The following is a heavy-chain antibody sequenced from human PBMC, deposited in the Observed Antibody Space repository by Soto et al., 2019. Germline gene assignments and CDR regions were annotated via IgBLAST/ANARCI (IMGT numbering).Heavy chain of an antibody. J-gene: IGHJ6*02. V-gene: IGHV1-46*01. CDR2: INPSAGST. Sequence: QVQLVQSGAEVKKPGASVQVSCKASGYTFTSYYMHWVRQAPGQGLEWMGMINPSAGSTRYAQKFPARVTITSHTSTSTVYMALSSPRSEDPAVYYCAGDEYKHSSYSMDVWGQGTTVTVSS. CDR1: GYTFTSYY. CDR3: AGDEYKHSSYSMDV. D-gene: IGHD2-2*01.